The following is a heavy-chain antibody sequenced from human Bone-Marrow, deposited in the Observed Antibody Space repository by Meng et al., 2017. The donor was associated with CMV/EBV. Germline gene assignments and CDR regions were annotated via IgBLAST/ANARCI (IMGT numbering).Heavy chain of an antibody. V-gene: IGHV1-2*02. D-gene: IGHD5-24*01. CDR3: ARDQKARGMATIRRANAFDI. J-gene: IGHJ3*02. Sequence: ASVKVSCKASGGTFSSYTISWVRQAPGQGLEWMGWINPNSGGTNYAQKFQGRVTMTRDTSISTAYMELSRLRSDDTAVYYCARDQKARGMATIRRANAFDIWGQGTMVTVSS. CDR1: GGTFSSYT. CDR2: INPNSGGT.